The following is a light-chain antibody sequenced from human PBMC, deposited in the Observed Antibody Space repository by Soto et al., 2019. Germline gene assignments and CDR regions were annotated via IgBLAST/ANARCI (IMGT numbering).Light chain of an antibody. CDR3: HRYNHAPT. V-gene: IGKV1-27*01. CDR2: ATS. CDR1: QAISSY. J-gene: IGKJ4*01. Sequence: DIQLTQSPSSLSASVGDRVTITCRASQAISSYLAWYQQKPGKVPELLIYATSTLQSGAPSRFSGSVSGTDFTLTISLLQPEDAATYFCHRYNHAPTFGGGTKVEIK.